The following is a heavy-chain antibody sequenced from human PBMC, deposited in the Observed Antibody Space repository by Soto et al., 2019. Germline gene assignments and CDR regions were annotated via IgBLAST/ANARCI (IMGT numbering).Heavy chain of an antibody. Sequence: GGSLRLSCAASGFTFSSYWMHWVRQAPGKGLVWVSRINSDGSSTSYADSVKGRFTISRDNAKNTLYLQMNSLRAEDTAVYYCARDDSSGYYPSYFDYWGQGTLVTVSS. D-gene: IGHD3-22*01. CDR3: ARDDSSGYYPSYFDY. J-gene: IGHJ4*02. CDR2: INSDGSST. CDR1: GFTFSSYW. V-gene: IGHV3-74*01.